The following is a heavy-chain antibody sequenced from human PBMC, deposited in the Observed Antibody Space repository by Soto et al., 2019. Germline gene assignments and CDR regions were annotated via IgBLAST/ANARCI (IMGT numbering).Heavy chain of an antibody. J-gene: IGHJ4*02. CDR2: IYYSGNT. V-gene: IGHV4-31*03. Sequence: QVQLQESGPGLVKPSQTLSLTCTVSGGSISSGGYYCNWIRQLPGKGLEWLGYIYYSGNTHYNPSLKSRVTISVDTSKNQFSLKLASVTAADTAVYYCARTHGDYVALLRYWGQGTLVTVSS. CDR1: GGSISSGGYY. CDR3: ARTHGDYVALLRY. D-gene: IGHD4-17*01.